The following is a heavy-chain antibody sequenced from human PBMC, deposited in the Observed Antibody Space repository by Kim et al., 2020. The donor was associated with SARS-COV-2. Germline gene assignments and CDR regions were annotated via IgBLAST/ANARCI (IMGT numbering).Heavy chain of an antibody. Sequence: GGSLRLSCAASGFTFSDYYMSWIRQAPGKGLEWVSYISSSSSYTNYADAVKGRFTISRDNAKNSLYLQKNSLRAEDTAGYYGGGKQLEGQYEGDYWGQGT. J-gene: IGHJ4*02. CDR2: ISSSSSYT. CDR1: GFTFSDYY. D-gene: IGHD1-1*01. CDR3: GGKQLEGQYEGDY. V-gene: IGHV3-11*03.